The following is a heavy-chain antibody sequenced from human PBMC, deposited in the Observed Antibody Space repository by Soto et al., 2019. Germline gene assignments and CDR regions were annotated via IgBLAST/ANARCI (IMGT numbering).Heavy chain of an antibody. J-gene: IGHJ6*02. Sequence: PSETLSLTCTVSGGSISIDDYFWSWVRLPPGKGLDWIGYIYHSGGSYYNPSLQNRVTISLDTSKNHFSLKLMSVTAADTAVYYCARASAGRGNGLDVWGQGTTVTVSS. CDR1: GGSISIDDYF. CDR3: ARASAGRGNGLDV. D-gene: IGHD3-16*01. CDR2: IYHSGGS. V-gene: IGHV4-30-4*01.